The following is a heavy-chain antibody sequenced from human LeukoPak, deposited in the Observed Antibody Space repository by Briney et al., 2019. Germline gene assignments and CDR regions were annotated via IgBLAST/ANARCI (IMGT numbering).Heavy chain of an antibody. Sequence: KPSGTPSLPCTVSGGPLSSSSYYWGWIPPPPGKGLEWIGSIYYSGSTYYNPSLKSRVTISVDTSKNQFSLKLSSVTAADTAVYYCARYFRIAASIDYWGQGTLVTVSS. CDR3: ARYFRIAASIDY. J-gene: IGHJ4*02. D-gene: IGHD6-6*01. CDR2: IYYSGST. CDR1: GGPLSSSSYY. V-gene: IGHV4-39*01.